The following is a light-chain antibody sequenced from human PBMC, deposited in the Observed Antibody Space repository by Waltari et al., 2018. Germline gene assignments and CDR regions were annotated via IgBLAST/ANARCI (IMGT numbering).Light chain of an antibody. V-gene: IGLV5-45*01. Sequence: PMLTQPASLSASPGASASLTCTFSGGINVAGYHTHWYQQKPGSPPRYLLRYKSDSDKGQGSGVPSRFPGSKDVSANTGILRISGLRSEDEADYYCAIGHSSGHIFGTGTRLNVL. CDR2: YKSDSDK. CDR3: AIGHSSGHI. J-gene: IGLJ1*01. CDR1: GGINVAGYH.